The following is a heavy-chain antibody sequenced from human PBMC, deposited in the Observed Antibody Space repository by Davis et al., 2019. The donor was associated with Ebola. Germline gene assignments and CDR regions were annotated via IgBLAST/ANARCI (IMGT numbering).Heavy chain of an antibody. CDR1: GFTFSSYG. CDR2: IRPDGIDK. V-gene: IGHV3-30*02. J-gene: IGHJ3*01. Sequence: AGSLTLSCAASGFTFSSYGMHWVRQAPGKGLEWLTFIRPDGIDKYYGDSVKGRFTISRDNPKNTLYLQMNGLRVEDTAVYYCARDFGWGFEVWGQGTMVTVSS. CDR3: ARDFGWGFEV. D-gene: IGHD3-10*01.